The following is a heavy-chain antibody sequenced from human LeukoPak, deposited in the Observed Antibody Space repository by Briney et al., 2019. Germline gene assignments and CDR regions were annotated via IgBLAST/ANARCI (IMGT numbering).Heavy chain of an antibody. CDR1: GFTISSYT. CDR2: ISSSSSSI. V-gene: IGHV3-21*01. CDR3: ARSEVRRSFDY. J-gene: IGHJ4*02. Sequence: KAGGSLRLSCAASGFTISSYTMNWVRQAPGKGLEWVSSISSSSSSIYYADAVRGRFTISRDNANNSLYLQMGSLRAEDTAVYYCARSEVRRSFDYWGQGTLVTVSS.